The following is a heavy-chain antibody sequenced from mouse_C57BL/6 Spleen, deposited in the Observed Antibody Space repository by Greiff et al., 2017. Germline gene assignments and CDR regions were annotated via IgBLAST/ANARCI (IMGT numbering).Heavy chain of an antibody. CDR1: GFTFSDYG. CDR2: ISSGSSTI. Sequence: EVQLQESGGGLVKPGGSLKLSCAASGFTFSDYGMHWVRQAPEKGLEWVANISSGSSTIYYADTVKGRFTIARDNAKNTLFLHMTSLRSEDTAMYYCASQVLGNPAWFAYWGQGTLVTVSA. V-gene: IGHV5-17*01. J-gene: IGHJ3*01. CDR3: ASQVLGNPAWFAY. D-gene: IGHD2-1*01.